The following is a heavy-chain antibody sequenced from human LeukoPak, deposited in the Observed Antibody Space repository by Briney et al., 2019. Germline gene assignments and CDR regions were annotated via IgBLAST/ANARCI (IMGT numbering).Heavy chain of an antibody. V-gene: IGHV3-23*01. CDR3: AKGSGWLLPQYFDF. D-gene: IGHD2-21*01. Sequence: GGSLRLSCAASGFTLRSSAMSWVGQAPGKGLEGLSNISGGGCSTYYADSVKARFTISRDNSKNTLYLHMKSLRAEDTAVYYCAKGSGWLLPQYFDFWGQGTLVTVSS. CDR1: GFTLRSSA. J-gene: IGHJ4*02. CDR2: ISGGGCST.